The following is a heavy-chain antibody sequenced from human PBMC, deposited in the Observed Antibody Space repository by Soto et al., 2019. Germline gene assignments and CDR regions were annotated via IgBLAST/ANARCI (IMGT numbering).Heavy chain of an antibody. D-gene: IGHD2-15*01. Sequence: GGSLRLSCAASGFTFSSYAMSWVRQAPGKGLEWVSAVSGSGGSTYYADSVKGRFTISRDNSKNTLYLQMNSLRAEDTAVYYCAKRYCSGGSCYGYTDVWGKGTTVTVSS. CDR2: VSGSGGST. CDR1: GFTFSSYA. V-gene: IGHV3-23*01. CDR3: AKRYCSGGSCYGYTDV. J-gene: IGHJ6*03.